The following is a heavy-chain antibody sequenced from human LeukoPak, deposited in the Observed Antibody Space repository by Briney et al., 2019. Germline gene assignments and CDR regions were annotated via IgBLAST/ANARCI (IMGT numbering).Heavy chain of an antibody. V-gene: IGHV3-30*02. J-gene: IGHJ4*02. CDR1: GFTFSSYG. CDR3: AGLASSSNPISDY. D-gene: IGHD6-19*01. CDR2: IRYDGSNK. Sequence: GGSLRLSCAASGFTFSSYGMHWVRQAPGKGLEWVAIIRYDGSNKYYADSVKGRFTFSRDNSKNTLYLKMNSLSAEDTAVYYCAGLASSSNPISDYWGQGTLVTVSS.